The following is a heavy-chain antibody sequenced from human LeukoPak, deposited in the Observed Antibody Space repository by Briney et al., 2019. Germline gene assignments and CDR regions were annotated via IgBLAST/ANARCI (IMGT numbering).Heavy chain of an antibody. CDR2: INHSGST. CDR3: AREQKNWNDVGFWFDP. CDR1: GGSFNGYY. Sequence: SETLSLTCAVYGGSFNGYYWSWIRQPPGKGLEWIGEINHSGSTNYNPSLKSRVTISVDTSKNQFSLRLSSVTAADTAVYYCAREQKNWNDVGFWFDPWGQGTLVTVSS. V-gene: IGHV4-34*01. D-gene: IGHD1-1*01. J-gene: IGHJ5*02.